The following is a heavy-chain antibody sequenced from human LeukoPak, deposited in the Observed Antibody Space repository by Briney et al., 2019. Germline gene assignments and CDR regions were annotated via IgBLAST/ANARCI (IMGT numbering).Heavy chain of an antibody. D-gene: IGHD3-22*01. CDR3: ASSSGMYYYDSSGYYTLDLYAFDI. V-gene: IGHV4-39*07. Sequence: PSETLSLTCTVSGGSISSSSYYWGWIRQPPGKGLEWIGSIYYSGSTYYNPSLKSRVTISVDTSKNQFSLKLSSVTAADTAVYYCASSSGMYYYDSSGYYTLDLYAFDIWGQGTMVTVSS. CDR1: GGSISSSSYY. J-gene: IGHJ3*02. CDR2: IYYSGST.